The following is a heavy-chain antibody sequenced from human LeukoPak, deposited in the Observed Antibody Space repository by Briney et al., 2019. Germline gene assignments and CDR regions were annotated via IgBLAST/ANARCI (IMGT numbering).Heavy chain of an antibody. CDR3: ARSARSSGWYDFDY. V-gene: IGHV3-30-3*01. J-gene: IGHJ4*02. D-gene: IGHD6-19*01. CDR2: ISYDGSNK. Sequence: GRSLRLSCAASGFTFSSYAMHWVRQAPGKGLEWVAVISYDGSNKYYADSVKGRFTISRDNSKNTLYLQMNSLRAEDTAVYYCARSARSSGWYDFDYWGQGTLVTVSS. CDR1: GFTFSSYA.